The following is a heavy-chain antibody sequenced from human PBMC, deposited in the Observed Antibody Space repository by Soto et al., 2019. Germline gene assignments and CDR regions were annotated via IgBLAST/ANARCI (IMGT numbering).Heavy chain of an antibody. Sequence: QVQLVQSGADVKNPGASVKVSCKGSGYTFTSHGISWVRQAPGQGLEGMGWISTYNGNTNNAQKLQGRVTMTTDTYTSTAYMELRSLRSAHTAVYYCARDKSGGGGAARPAWGPYYYGMDVWGQGTTVTVSS. D-gene: IGHD6-6*01. J-gene: IGHJ6*02. CDR1: GYTFTSHG. CDR3: ARDKSGGGGAARPAWGPYYYGMDV. CDR2: ISTYNGNT. V-gene: IGHV1-18*04.